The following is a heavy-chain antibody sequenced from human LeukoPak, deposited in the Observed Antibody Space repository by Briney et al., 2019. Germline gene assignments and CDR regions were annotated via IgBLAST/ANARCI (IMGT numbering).Heavy chain of an antibody. V-gene: IGHV1-69*04. D-gene: IGHD2-21*02. CDR2: IIPILGIT. Sequence: GASVNVSCKASGGTFSSYAISWVRQAPGQGLEWMGRIIPILGITNYAQKFQGRVTITADKSTSTAYMELSSLRSEDTAVYYCARARGSGYCGGDCPSDAFDIWGQGTMVTVSS. CDR1: GGTFSSYA. J-gene: IGHJ3*02. CDR3: ARARGSGYCGGDCPSDAFDI.